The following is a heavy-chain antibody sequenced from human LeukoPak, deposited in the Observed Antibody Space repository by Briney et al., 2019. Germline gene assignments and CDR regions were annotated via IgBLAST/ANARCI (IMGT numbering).Heavy chain of an antibody. D-gene: IGHD4-17*01. Sequence: PSETLSLSCTVSGGSISSYYWSWIRQPPGKGLEWIGYIYYSGSTNYNPSLKSRVTISVDTSKNQFSLKLSSVTAADTAVYYCAREMGVDYGGHDAFDIWGQGTMVTVSS. CDR2: IYYSGST. J-gene: IGHJ3*02. CDR1: GGSISSYY. V-gene: IGHV4-59*01. CDR3: AREMGVDYGGHDAFDI.